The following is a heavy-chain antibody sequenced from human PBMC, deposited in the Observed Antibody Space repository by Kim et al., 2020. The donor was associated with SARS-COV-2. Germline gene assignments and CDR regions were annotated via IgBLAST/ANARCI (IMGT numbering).Heavy chain of an antibody. CDR3: ARGPFGECAFDI. D-gene: IGHD3-10*01. Sequence: SETLSLTCAVYGGSFSGYYWSWIRQPPGKGLEWIGEINHSGSTNYNPSLKSRVTISVDTSKNQFSLKLSSVTAADTAVYYCARGPFGECAFDIWGQGTMVTVSS. J-gene: IGHJ3*02. CDR1: GGSFSGYY. V-gene: IGHV4-34*01. CDR2: INHSGST.